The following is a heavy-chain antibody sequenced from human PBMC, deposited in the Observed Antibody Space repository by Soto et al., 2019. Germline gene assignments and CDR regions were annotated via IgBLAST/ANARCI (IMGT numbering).Heavy chain of an antibody. CDR3: ARGRNYDFWSGYYALFDY. D-gene: IGHD3-3*01. Sequence: SETLSLTCAVYGGSFSGYHWSWIRQPPGKGLEWIGEINHSGSTNYNPSLKSRVTISVDTSKNQFSLKLSSVTAADTAVYYCARGRNYDFWSGYYALFDYWGQGTLVTVSS. CDR2: INHSGST. V-gene: IGHV4-34*01. CDR1: GGSFSGYH. J-gene: IGHJ4*02.